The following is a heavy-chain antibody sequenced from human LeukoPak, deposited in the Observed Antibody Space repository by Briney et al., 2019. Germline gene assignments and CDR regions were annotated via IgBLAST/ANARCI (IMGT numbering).Heavy chain of an antibody. Sequence: SETLSLACTVSGGSISSYYWSWIRQPPGKGLEWIGYISDSGSTNYNPSLKSRVTISVDTSKNQFSLMLSSVTAADTAVYYCARGYDSSAYYPFDYWGQGTLVTVSS. D-gene: IGHD3-22*01. CDR1: GGSISSYY. J-gene: IGHJ4*02. CDR3: ARGYDSSAYYPFDY. V-gene: IGHV4-59*01. CDR2: ISDSGST.